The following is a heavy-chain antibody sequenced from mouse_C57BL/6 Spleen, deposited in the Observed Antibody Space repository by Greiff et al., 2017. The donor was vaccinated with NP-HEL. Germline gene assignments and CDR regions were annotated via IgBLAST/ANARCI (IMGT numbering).Heavy chain of an antibody. CDR3: ARGRGGYYVGAMDY. J-gene: IGHJ4*01. Sequence: QVQLKQSGAELVRPGASVKLSCKASGYTFTDYYINWVKQRPGQGLEWIARIYPGSGNTYYNEKFKGKATLTAEKSSSTAYMQLSSLTSEDSAVYFWARGRGGYYVGAMDYWGQGTSVTVSS. CDR1: GYTFTDYY. D-gene: IGHD2-3*01. V-gene: IGHV1-76*01. CDR2: IYPGSGNT.